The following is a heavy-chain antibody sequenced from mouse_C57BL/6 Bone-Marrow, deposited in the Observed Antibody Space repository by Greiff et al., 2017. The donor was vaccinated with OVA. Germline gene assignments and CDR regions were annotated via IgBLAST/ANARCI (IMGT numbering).Heavy chain of an antibody. CDR2: IYPGGGYT. CDR3: ARLDYSNLYYFDY. J-gene: IGHJ2*01. Sequence: QVQLQQSGAELVRPGTSVKMSCKASGYTFTNYWIGWAKQRPGHGLEWIGDIYPGGGYTNYNEKFKGKATLTADKSSSTAYMQFSSLTSEDSAIYYCARLDYSNLYYFDYWPRHHSHSLL. D-gene: IGHD2-5*01. V-gene: IGHV1-63*01. CDR1: GYTFTNYW.